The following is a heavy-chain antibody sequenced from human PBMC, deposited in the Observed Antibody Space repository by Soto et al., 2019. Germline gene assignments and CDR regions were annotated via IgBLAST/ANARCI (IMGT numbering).Heavy chain of an antibody. Sequence: AASVKVSCKVSGYTLTELSMHWVRQAPGKGLEWMGGFDPEDGETIYAQKFQGRVTMTEDTSTDTAYMELSSLRSEDTAVYYCATVFSSGWVLDYWGQGTLVTVSS. D-gene: IGHD6-19*01. CDR1: GYTLTELS. V-gene: IGHV1-24*01. J-gene: IGHJ4*02. CDR2: FDPEDGET. CDR3: ATVFSSGWVLDY.